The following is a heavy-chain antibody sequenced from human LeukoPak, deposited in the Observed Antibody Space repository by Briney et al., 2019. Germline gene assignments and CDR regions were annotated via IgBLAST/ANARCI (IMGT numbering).Heavy chain of an antibody. Sequence: SVKVFCKASGGTLSSYAISWVRQAPGQGLEWMGGIIPIFGTANYAQKFQGRVTITTDESTSTAYMELSSLRSEDTAVYYCARVVPAAITGYYYYYMDVWGKGATVTVSS. CDR3: ARVVPAAITGYYYYYMDV. D-gene: IGHD2-2*02. CDR2: IIPIFGTA. V-gene: IGHV1-69*05. CDR1: GGTLSSYA. J-gene: IGHJ6*03.